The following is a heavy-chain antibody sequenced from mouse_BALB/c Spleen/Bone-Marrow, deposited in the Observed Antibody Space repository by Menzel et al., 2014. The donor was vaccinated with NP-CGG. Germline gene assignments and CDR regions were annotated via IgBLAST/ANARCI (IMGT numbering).Heavy chain of an antibody. Sequence: EVKLMESGAELVKPGASVKLSCTASGFNIKDTYMHWVKQRPEQGLEWIGRIDPANGNTKYDPKFQGKATITADTSSNTAYLQLSSLTSEDIAVYYCARFGVDYWGQGTTLTVSS. CDR2: IDPANGNT. D-gene: IGHD3-1*01. CDR1: GFNIKDTY. CDR3: ARFGVDY. V-gene: IGHV14-3*02. J-gene: IGHJ2*01.